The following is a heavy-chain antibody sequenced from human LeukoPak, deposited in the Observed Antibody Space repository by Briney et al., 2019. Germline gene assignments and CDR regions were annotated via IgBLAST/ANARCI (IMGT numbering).Heavy chain of an antibody. Sequence: GASVKVSCKASGYTFTSYDINWVRQAPGQGLECMGWISGYTGDTKYAQILQGRFTVATDTSTSTAYMELRSLTYDDTAVYYCARAGYCGDGGCRGGSAFDVWGQGTMVTVSS. V-gene: IGHV1-18*01. D-gene: IGHD2-15*01. CDR3: ARAGYCGDGGCRGGSAFDV. CDR1: GYTFTSYD. J-gene: IGHJ3*01. CDR2: ISGYTGDT.